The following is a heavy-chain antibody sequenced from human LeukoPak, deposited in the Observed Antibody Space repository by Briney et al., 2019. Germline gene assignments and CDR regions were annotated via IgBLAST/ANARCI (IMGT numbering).Heavy chain of an antibody. Sequence: GGPLRLSSAASGFPSSSYWLGWVRQAPPKGLEWVANIIQDGSEKYYVDSVKGRFTISRDNAKNSLYLQMNSLRVEDTAVYYCARLGYPSGMDVWGQGTTVTVSS. CDR3: ARLGYPSGMDV. CDR2: IIQDGSEK. J-gene: IGHJ6*02. D-gene: IGHD2-15*01. V-gene: IGHV3-7*05. CDR1: GFPSSSYW.